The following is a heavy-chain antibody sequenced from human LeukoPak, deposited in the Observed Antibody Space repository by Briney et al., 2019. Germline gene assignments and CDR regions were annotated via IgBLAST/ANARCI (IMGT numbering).Heavy chain of an antibody. Sequence: SVKVSCKASGGTFSSYAISWVRQAPGQGLERMGGIIPIFGTANYAQKFQGRVTITADESTSTAYMELSSLRSEDTAVYYCARDRGDGYNSGYWGQGTLVTVSS. CDR1: GGTFSSYA. D-gene: IGHD5-24*01. J-gene: IGHJ4*02. V-gene: IGHV1-69*13. CDR3: ARDRGDGYNSGY. CDR2: IIPIFGTA.